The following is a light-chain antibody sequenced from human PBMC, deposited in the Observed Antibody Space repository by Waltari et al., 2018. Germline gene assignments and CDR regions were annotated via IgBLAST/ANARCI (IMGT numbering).Light chain of an antibody. CDR1: LDISSF. CDR3: QQLNSYQLT. CDR2: GAS. J-gene: IGKJ4*01. Sequence: IQLTQSPSFLSASVGDRVTITCRASLDISSFLAWYQQKPGQAPTLLIYGASILQSGVPPRFSGSGSGTDFTLTIISLQPEDFGTYYCQQLNSYQLTFGGGTTVEIK. V-gene: IGKV1-9*01.